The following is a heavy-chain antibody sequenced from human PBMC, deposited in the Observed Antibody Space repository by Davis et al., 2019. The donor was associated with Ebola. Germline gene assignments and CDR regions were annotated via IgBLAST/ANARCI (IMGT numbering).Heavy chain of an antibody. J-gene: IGHJ6*02. D-gene: IGHD3-9*01. CDR1: GGSISSSSYY. CDR3: ARDRRDYDILTGYYYYGMDV. CDR2: IYYSGST. Sequence: SETLSLTCTVSGGSISSSSYYWGWIRQPPGKGLEWIGSIYYSGSTYYNPSLKSRVTISVDKSKNQFSLKLSSVTAADTAVYYCARDRRDYDILTGYYYYGMDVWGQGTTVTVSS. V-gene: IGHV4-39*07.